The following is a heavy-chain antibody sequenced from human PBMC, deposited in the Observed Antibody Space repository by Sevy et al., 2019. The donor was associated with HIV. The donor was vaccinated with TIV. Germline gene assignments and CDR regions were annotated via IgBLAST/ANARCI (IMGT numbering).Heavy chain of an antibody. CDR2: INHSGST. D-gene: IGHD3-22*01. J-gene: IGHJ4*02. Sequence: SETLSLTCAVYGGSFSGYYWSWIRQPPGKGLEWIGEINHSGSTNYNPSFKSRVTISVDTSKNQFSLKLSSVTAADTAVYYCARGPVRGFANSGYGYWGQGTLVTVSS. V-gene: IGHV4-34*01. CDR3: ARGPVRGFANSGYGY. CDR1: GGSFSGYY.